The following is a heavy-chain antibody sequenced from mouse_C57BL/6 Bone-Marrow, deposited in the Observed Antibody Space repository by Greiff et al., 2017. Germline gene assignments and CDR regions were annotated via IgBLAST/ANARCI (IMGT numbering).Heavy chain of an antibody. CDR3: TRCIFLLLRYWYFDV. D-gene: IGHD1-1*01. CDR1: GYTFTSYG. J-gene: IGHJ1*03. CDR2: IYPRSGNT. Sequence: VKLQESGAELARPGASVKLSCKASGYTFTSYGISWVKQRTGQGLEWIGEIYPRSGNTYYNEKFKGKATLTADKSSSTAYMELRSLTSEDSAGYFCTRCIFLLLRYWYFDVWGTGTTVTVSS. V-gene: IGHV1-81*01.